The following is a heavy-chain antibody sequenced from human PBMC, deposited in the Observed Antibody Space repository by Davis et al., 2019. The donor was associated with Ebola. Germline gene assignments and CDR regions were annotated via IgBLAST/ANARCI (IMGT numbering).Heavy chain of an antibody. CDR2: INADNGNT. V-gene: IGHV1-3*01. CDR3: AREAALTLGAFDY. D-gene: IGHD7-27*01. J-gene: IGHJ4*02. Sequence: ASVKVSCKASGYTFTSYAMHWVRQAPGQRLEWMGWINADNGNTKYSQKFQGRVTITRDTSASTAYMELSSLRSEDTAVYYCAREAALTLGAFDYWGQGTLVTVSS. CDR1: GYTFTSYA.